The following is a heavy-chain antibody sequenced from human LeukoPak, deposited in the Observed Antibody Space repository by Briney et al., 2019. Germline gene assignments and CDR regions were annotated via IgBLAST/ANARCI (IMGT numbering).Heavy chain of an antibody. CDR1: GGSINYYS. Sequence: PSETLSLTCTVSGGSINYYSWSWIRQPAGKGLEWIGHIYTSGSTNYNPSLKSRVTMSVDTSKNQFSLKLSSVTAVDTAVYYCARTAVDTSTYFDYWGQGTLVTVSS. D-gene: IGHD5-18*01. J-gene: IGHJ4*02. CDR3: ARTAVDTSTYFDY. V-gene: IGHV4-4*07. CDR2: IYTSGST.